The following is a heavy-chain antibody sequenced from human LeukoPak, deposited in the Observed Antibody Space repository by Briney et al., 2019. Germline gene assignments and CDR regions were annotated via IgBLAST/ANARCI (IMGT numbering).Heavy chain of an antibody. CDR1: GFTFSSYA. J-gene: IGHJ4*02. CDR2: ISGSGGST. V-gene: IGHV3-23*01. Sequence: GGSLRLSCAASGFTFSSYAMSWVRQAPGKGLEWVSAISGSGGSTYYADSVKGRFTISRDNSKNTLYLQMNSLRAEDTAVYYCARAYDFWSGHSPDPSYFDYWGQGTLVTVSS. D-gene: IGHD3-3*01. CDR3: ARAYDFWSGHSPDPSYFDY.